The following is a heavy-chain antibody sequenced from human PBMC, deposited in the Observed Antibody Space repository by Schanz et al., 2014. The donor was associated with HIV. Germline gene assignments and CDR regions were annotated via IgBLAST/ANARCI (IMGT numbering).Heavy chain of an antibody. D-gene: IGHD3-10*01. J-gene: IGHJ4*02. Sequence: QVQLVQSGAEVKKPGASVEVSCEASGYTFSAYDINWVRQAPGQGLEWMGVVNPTGGDTSHAQRFQGRITMTRDTSTSTVYMELSSLTSEDTAIYSCARELMATGGFDYWGQGTLVTVTS. V-gene: IGHV1-46*01. CDR3: ARELMATGGFDY. CDR2: VNPTGGDT. CDR1: GYTFSAYD.